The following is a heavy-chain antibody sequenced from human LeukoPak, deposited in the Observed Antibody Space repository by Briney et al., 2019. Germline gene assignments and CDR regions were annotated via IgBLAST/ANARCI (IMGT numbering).Heavy chain of an antibody. J-gene: IGHJ4*02. D-gene: IGHD1-26*01. V-gene: IGHV3-23*01. CDR3: AKGGIVGATTGGDIDY. Sequence: ASLRLSCAASGFTFSSYAMSWVRQAPGKGLEWVSAISGSGGSTYYADSVKGRFIISRDNSKNTLYLQMNSLRAEDTAVYYCAKGGIVGATTGGDIDYWGQGTLVTVSS. CDR2: ISGSGGST. CDR1: GFTFSSYA.